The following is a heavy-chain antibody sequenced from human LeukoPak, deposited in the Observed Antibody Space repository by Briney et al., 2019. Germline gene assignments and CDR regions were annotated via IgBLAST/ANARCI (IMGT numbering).Heavy chain of an antibody. CDR3: ARVFGAVVTPRGWFDP. CDR1: GGSISSGGYS. Sequence: SETLSLTCAVSGGSISSGGYSWSWIRQPPGKGLEWIGYIYHSGSTYYNPSLKSRVTISVDRSKNQFPLKLSSVTAADTAVYYCARVFGAVVTPRGWFDPWGQGTLVTVSS. J-gene: IGHJ5*02. CDR2: IYHSGST. V-gene: IGHV4-30-2*01. D-gene: IGHD4-23*01.